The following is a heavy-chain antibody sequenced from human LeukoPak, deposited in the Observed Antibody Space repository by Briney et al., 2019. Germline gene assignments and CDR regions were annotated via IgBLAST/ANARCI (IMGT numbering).Heavy chain of an antibody. J-gene: IGHJ3*02. D-gene: IGHD5-24*01. V-gene: IGHV4-59*01. CDR2: IYYSGST. CDR3: AREDLEAFDI. CDR1: GGSILSYY. Sequence: PSETLSLTCTVSGGSILSYYWSWIRQPPGKGLEWIGYIYYSGSTNYNPSLKSRVTISVDTSKNQFSLKLSSVTAADTAVYYCAREDLEAFDIWGQGTMVTVSS.